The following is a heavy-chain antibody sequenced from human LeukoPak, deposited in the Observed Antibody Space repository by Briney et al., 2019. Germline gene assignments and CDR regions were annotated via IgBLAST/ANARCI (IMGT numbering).Heavy chain of an antibody. CDR3: ARGHSSGWSTFDY. CDR2: ISSSSTCI. V-gene: IGHV3-21*01. J-gene: IGHJ4*02. Sequence: GGSLRLSYATSGFTFSTYNMNWVRQAPGKGLEWVSSISSSSTCIYYADSVKGRFTISRDNTKNSLYLQINSLRDEDTAVYYCARGHSSGWSTFDYWGQGTLVTVSS. CDR1: GFTFSTYN. D-gene: IGHD6-19*01.